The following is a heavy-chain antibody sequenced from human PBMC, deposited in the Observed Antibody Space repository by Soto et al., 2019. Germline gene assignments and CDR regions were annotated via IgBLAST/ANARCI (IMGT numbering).Heavy chain of an antibody. J-gene: IGHJ4*02. D-gene: IGHD3-22*01. V-gene: IGHV4-34*01. CDR2: INHSGST. CDR1: GGSFSGYY. CDR3: AIFGGITMIVEGEGEDY. Sequence: PSETLSLTCAVYGGSFSGYYWSWIRQPPGKGLEWIGEINHSGSTNYNPSLKSRVTISVDTSKNQFSLKLSSVTAADTAVYYCAIFGGITMIVEGEGEDYGGQGTLVTVSS.